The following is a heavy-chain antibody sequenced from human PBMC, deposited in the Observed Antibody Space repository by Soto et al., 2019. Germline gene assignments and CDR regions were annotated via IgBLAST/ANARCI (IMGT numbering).Heavy chain of an antibody. CDR2: IIAIIGNA. J-gene: IGHJ4*02. D-gene: IGHD3-22*01. V-gene: IGHV1-69*13. CDR1: GGTFSSSA. Sequence: SVKVSCKASGGTFSSSAMQWVRQARGQRLEWIGWIIAIIGNANYAQKFQDRVTITADESTSTAYMELSSLRSEDTAVYYCASEGTYYYDSSGYYWDYWGQGTLVTVSS. CDR3: ASEGTYYYDSSGYYWDY.